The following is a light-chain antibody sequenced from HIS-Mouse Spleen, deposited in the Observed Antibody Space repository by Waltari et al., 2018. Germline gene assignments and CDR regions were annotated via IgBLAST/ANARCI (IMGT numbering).Light chain of an antibody. CDR3: QQRSNWLLT. Sequence: EIVLTQSPATLSLSPGERATLSCRASQSVSRYLAWYQQNPGQAPRLLIYDASNRATGIPARFSGSGSGTDFTLTISSLEPEDFAVYYCQQRSNWLLTFGGGTKVEIK. CDR1: QSVSRY. CDR2: DAS. J-gene: IGKJ4*01. V-gene: IGKV3-11*01.